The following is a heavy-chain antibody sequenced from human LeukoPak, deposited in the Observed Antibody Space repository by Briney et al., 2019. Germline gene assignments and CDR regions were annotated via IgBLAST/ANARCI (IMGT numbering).Heavy chain of an antibody. CDR3: ARERRYSYGYDSDY. Sequence: GGSLRLSCAASGFTFSSYWMNWVRQAPGKGLEWVSHISSSSSTIYYADSVKGRFTISRDNAKNSLYLQMNSLRAEDTAVYYCARERRYSYGYDSDYWGQGTLVTVSS. V-gene: IGHV3-48*01. D-gene: IGHD5-18*01. CDR2: ISSSSSTI. J-gene: IGHJ4*02. CDR1: GFTFSSYW.